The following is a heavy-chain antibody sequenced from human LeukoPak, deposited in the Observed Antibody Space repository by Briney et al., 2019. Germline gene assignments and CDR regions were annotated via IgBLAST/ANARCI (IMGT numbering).Heavy chain of an antibody. J-gene: IGHJ4*02. CDR1: GGSISSSSYY. CDR2: IYYNGST. V-gene: IGHV4-39*01. D-gene: IGHD6-25*01. CDR3: ARRAAYYFDY. Sequence: SETLSLTCTVSGGSISSSSYYWGWIRQPPGKGLEWVGRIYYNGSTYYNPSLKSRVTISVDTSKNQFSLKLSSVTAADTAVYYCARRAAYYFDYWGQGTLVTVSS.